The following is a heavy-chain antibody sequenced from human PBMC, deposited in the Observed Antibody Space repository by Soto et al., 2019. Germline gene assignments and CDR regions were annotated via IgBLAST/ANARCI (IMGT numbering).Heavy chain of an antibody. D-gene: IGHD2-15*01. CDR3: ARGACSGGSCEPYYYYYGMDV. Sequence: SETLSLTCAVYGGSFSGYYWSWIRQPPGKGLEWIGEINHSGSTNYNPSLKSRVTISVDTSKNQFSLKLSSVTAADTAVYYCARGACSGGSCEPYYYYYGMDVWGQGTTVTVSS. V-gene: IGHV4-34*01. CDR1: GGSFSGYY. J-gene: IGHJ6*02. CDR2: INHSGST.